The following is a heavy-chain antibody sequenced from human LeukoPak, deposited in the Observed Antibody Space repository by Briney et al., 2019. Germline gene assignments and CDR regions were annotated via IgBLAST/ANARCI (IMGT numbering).Heavy chain of an antibody. Sequence: SETLSLTCTASGGSISSYYWSWIRQPPGKGLEWIGYIYYSGSTNYNPSLKSRVTISVDTSKNQFSLKLSSVTAADTAVYYCARVGGGARLTFDYWGQGTLVTVSS. CDR1: GGSISSYY. J-gene: IGHJ4*02. D-gene: IGHD6-6*01. V-gene: IGHV4-59*01. CDR2: IYYSGST. CDR3: ARVGGGARLTFDY.